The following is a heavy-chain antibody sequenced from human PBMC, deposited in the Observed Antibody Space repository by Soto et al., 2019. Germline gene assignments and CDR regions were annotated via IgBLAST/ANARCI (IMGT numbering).Heavy chain of an antibody. J-gene: IGHJ3*02. V-gene: IGHV3-9*01. Sequence: PWGSLRLSCAASGFTFDDYAMHWVRQAPGKGLEWVSGVSWNSGSIGYADSVKGRFTISRDNAKNSLYLQMNSLRAEDTALYYCAKDVRLYSSSWLSDAFNIWGQGTMVTVSS. CDR3: AKDVRLYSSSWLSDAFNI. CDR2: VSWNSGSI. D-gene: IGHD6-13*01. CDR1: GFTFDDYA.